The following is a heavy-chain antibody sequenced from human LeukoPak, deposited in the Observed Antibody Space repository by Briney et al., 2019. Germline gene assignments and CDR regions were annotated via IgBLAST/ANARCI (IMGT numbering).Heavy chain of an antibody. J-gene: IGHJ4*02. D-gene: IGHD6-19*01. Sequence: SETLSLTCTISGGSIGAYYWSWIRQPLGKGLERIGYIYFTGTTTYHPSLRSRVTISLDTSNNQFSLDLTSVTVADTAVYYCARLSSGSRPNFDSWGQGSLVTVSS. V-gene: IGHV4-59*08. CDR1: GGSIGAYY. CDR3: ARLSSGSRPNFDS. CDR2: IYFTGTT.